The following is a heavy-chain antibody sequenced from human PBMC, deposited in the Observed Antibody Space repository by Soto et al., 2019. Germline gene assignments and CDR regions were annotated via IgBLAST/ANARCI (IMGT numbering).Heavy chain of an antibody. D-gene: IGHD3-3*01. V-gene: IGHV4-59*01. CDR1: GGSISSYY. J-gene: IGHJ5*02. CDR2: IYYSGST. Sequence: QVQLQESGPGLVKPSETLSLTCTVSGGSISSYYWSWIRQPPGKGLEWIGYIYYSGSTNYNPSLKSQVSISVDTSKNQFSLKLSSVTAADTAVYYCARDQVTIFGVVPTGWFDPWGQGTLVTVSS. CDR3: ARDQVTIFGVVPTGWFDP.